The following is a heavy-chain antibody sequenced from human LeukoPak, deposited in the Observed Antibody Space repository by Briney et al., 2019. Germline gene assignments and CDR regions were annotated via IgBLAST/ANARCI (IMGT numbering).Heavy chain of an antibody. Sequence: PGGSLRLSCAASGFTFGSYAISWVRQAPGKGLEWVSTISDSRGDTNYAASVKGRFTISRDNYKNTLYLQMNSLRADDTAVYYCAKDLNSFGSGGSDYWGQVTLVTVSS. CDR1: GFTFGSYA. V-gene: IGHV3-23*01. CDR3: AKDLNSFGSGGSDY. D-gene: IGHD3-10*01. J-gene: IGHJ4*02. CDR2: ISDSRGDT.